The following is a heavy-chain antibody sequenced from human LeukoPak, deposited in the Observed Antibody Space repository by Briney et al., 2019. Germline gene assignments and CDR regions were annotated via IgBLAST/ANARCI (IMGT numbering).Heavy chain of an antibody. D-gene: IGHD2-15*01. CDR1: GFTFSDYY. CDR3: ARAVDCSGGSCFMFPDY. CDR2: ISSSSSYT. J-gene: IGHJ4*02. Sequence: GGSLRLSCAASGFTFSDYYMSWIRQAPGKGLEWVSYISSSSSYTNYADSVKGRFTISRDNAKNSLYLQMNSLRAEDTAVYYCARAVDCSGGSCFMFPDYWGQGTLVTVSS. V-gene: IGHV3-11*06.